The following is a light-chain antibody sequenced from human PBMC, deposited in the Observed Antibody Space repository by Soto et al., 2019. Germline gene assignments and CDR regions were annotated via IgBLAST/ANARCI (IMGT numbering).Light chain of an antibody. CDR2: EVS. J-gene: IGLJ3*02. CDR1: SSDVGSYNF. Sequence: QSALTQPASVSGSPGQSITISCIGTSSDVGSYNFVSWYQQHPGKAPKLIISEVSKRPSGVPDRFSGSKSGNTASLTVSGLQAEDEADYFCSSYAGSNDLVFGGGTKVTVL. CDR3: SSYAGSNDLV. V-gene: IGLV2-8*01.